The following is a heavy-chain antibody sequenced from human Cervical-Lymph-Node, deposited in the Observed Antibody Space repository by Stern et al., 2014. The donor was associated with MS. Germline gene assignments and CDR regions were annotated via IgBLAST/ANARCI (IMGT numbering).Heavy chain of an antibody. Sequence: QVQLGQSGPGLVKPSQTLSLTCTVSGGSVSSGSRYWSWIRQHPGKGLEWIGYISYSGNTYYSPSLQSRLTISMDTSKNQFSLKLRSVTAADTAIYYCARVTEFLRFFYPDYWGQGTLVTVSS. CDR3: ARVTEFLRFFYPDY. CDR2: ISYSGNT. J-gene: IGHJ4*02. CDR1: GGSVSSGSRY. V-gene: IGHV4-31*03. D-gene: IGHD3-3*01.